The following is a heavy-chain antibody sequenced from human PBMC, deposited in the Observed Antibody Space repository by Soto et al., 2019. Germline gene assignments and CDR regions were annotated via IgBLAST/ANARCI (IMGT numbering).Heavy chain of an antibody. CDR3: AREVTYGGGGFSLGL. Sequence: ASVKVSCKTSGYFFTSHYIHWVRLAPGRGLEWMGRINPNNGDTNSPQKFQGRVTMTSDTSISTAYMEMSGLRSDDTALYYCAREVTYGGGGFSLGLWGQGTLVTVSS. CDR1: GYFFTSHY. J-gene: IGHJ4*02. V-gene: IGHV1-2*06. D-gene: IGHD3-10*02. CDR2: INPNNGDT.